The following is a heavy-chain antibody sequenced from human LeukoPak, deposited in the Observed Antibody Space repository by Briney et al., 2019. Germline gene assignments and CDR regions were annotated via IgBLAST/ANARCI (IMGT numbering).Heavy chain of an antibody. J-gene: IGHJ4*02. V-gene: IGHV4-59*01. CDR2: IYYSGST. D-gene: IGHD3-22*01. Sequence: KTSETLSLTCTVSGGSLCFYCWNWIRHPPGKGLEWSGYIYYSGSTKYNPSLKTRVNISLATSKNHFSLKLSSVPAAATAVYYCARDYYDTSCYPLRYFDYWGQGTLVTVSS. CDR1: GGSLCFYC. CDR3: ARDYYDTSCYPLRYFDY.